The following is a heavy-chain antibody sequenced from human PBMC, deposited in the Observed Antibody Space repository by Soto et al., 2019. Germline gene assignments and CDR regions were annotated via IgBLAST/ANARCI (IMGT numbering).Heavy chain of an antibody. V-gene: IGHV5-51*01. CDR1: GYNFSTYW. J-gene: IGHJ4*01. CDR2: IFPGDSDA. CDR3: ARRSIYGDYTIDY. Sequence: PGESLKISCQASGYNFSTYWIGWVRQMPGKGLEWMGIIFPGDSDATYSPYFQGQVTISVDRSISTAYVQWTSLEASDTAMYYCARRSIYGDYTIDYWGRGTLVTVSS. D-gene: IGHD4-17*01.